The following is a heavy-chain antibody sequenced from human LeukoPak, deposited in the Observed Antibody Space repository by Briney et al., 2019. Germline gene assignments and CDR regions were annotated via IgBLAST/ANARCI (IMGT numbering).Heavy chain of an antibody. D-gene: IGHD3-22*01. CDR2: INQDGSEN. J-gene: IGHJ4*02. Sequence: GGSLRLSCAASGFTLSSYWMSWVRQAPGMGLEWVANINQDGSENYYVDSVKGRFTISRDNANNSLYLHMNSLRAEDTAVYYCARDPPSGYDSPGDWGQGTLVTVSS. CDR3: ARDPPSGYDSPGD. V-gene: IGHV3-7*01. CDR1: GFTLSSYW.